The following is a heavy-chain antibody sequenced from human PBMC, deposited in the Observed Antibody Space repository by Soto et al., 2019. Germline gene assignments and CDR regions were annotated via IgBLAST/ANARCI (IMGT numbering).Heavy chain of an antibody. CDR2: INQDGTEN. J-gene: IGHJ3*02. V-gene: IGHV3-7*01. CDR3: ARDRSSSWSKDGFDT. Sequence: GGSLRLSCVDSGFTFSSYSMSWVRQAPGKGLEWVADINQDGTENSYVDSVRGRFTISRDNAKNSLYLQLSSLRAEDTAVYYCARDRSSSWSKDGFDTWGQGTMVTVSS. CDR1: GFTFSSYS. D-gene: IGHD6-13*01.